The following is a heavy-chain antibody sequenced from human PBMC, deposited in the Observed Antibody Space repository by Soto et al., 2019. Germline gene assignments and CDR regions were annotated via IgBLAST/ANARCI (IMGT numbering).Heavy chain of an antibody. J-gene: IGHJ4*02. CDR2: ISSSGSTI. D-gene: IGHD2-8*01. CDR3: ARDVLFCVSYCSNGVLDY. Sequence: PGGSLRLSCAASGFTFSDYYMSWIRQAPGKGLEWVSYISSSGSTIYYADSVKGRFTISRDNAKNSLYLQMNSLRAEDTAVYYCARDVLFCVSYCSNGVLDYWGQGTLVTVSS. CDR1: GFTFSDYY. V-gene: IGHV3-11*01.